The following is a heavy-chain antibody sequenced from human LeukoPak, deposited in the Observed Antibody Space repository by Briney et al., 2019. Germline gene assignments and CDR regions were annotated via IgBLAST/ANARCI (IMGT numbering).Heavy chain of an antibody. D-gene: IGHD6-13*01. V-gene: IGHV3-48*04. J-gene: IGHJ3*02. CDR3: ARRAAAGPTSDAFDI. CDR2: ISSSSSTI. Sequence: GGSLRLSCAASGFTFSSYSMSWVRQAPGKGLEWVSYISSSSSTIYYADSVKGRFTISRDNAKNSLYLQMNSLRAEDTAVYYCARRAAAGPTSDAFDIWGQGTMVTVSS. CDR1: GFTFSSYS.